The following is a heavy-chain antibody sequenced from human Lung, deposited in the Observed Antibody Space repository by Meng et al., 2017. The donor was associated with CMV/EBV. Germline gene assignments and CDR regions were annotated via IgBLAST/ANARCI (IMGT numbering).Heavy chain of an antibody. V-gene: IGHV3-30*02. CDR2: IRYDGSNK. CDR1: GFTFSSYG. D-gene: IGHD5-24*01. CDR3: AKGSGDGYNFAGTLDY. J-gene: IGHJ4*02. Sequence: GESLKISCAASGFTFSSYGMHWVRQAPGKGLEWVAFIRYDGSNKYYADSVKGRFTISRDNSKNTLYLQMNSLRAEDTAVYYCAKGSGDGYNFAGTLDYCGQGTLVTVSS.